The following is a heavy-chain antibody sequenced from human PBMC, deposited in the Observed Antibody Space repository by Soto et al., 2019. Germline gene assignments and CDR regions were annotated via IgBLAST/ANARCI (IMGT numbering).Heavy chain of an antibody. CDR3: ARDRGVAPPVAGNTHYYYYMDV. CDR1: GYSFTNYG. CDR2: ISAFNGNT. Sequence: QDQLLQSGAEVKKPGASVTVSCKASGYSFTNYGITWVRQAPGQGLEWMXWISAFNGNTHYAQKLQGRVTMTTDASTSTAYMELRSLRSDDTAVYYCARDRGVAPPVAGNTHYYYYMDVWGKGXTVTVSS. V-gene: IGHV1-18*01. J-gene: IGHJ6*03. D-gene: IGHD6-19*01.